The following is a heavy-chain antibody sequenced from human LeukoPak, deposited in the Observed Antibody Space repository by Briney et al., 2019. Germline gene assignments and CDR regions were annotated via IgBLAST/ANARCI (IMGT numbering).Heavy chain of an antibody. CDR1: GLTFSSYA. D-gene: IGHD3-10*01. J-gene: IGHJ4*02. CDR3: AKDVVRGVIITLFDY. CDR2: ISYDGSNK. V-gene: IGHV3-30-3*02. Sequence: GGSLRLSCAASGLTFSSYAMHWVRQAPGKGLEWVAVISYDGSNKYYADSVKGRFTISRDNSKNTVYLQMNSLRAEDTAVYYCAKDVVRGVIITLFDYWGQGTLVTVSS.